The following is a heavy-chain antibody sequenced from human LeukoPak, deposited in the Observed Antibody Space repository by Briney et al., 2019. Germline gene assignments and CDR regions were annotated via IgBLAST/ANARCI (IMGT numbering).Heavy chain of an antibody. V-gene: IGHV1-18*01. CDR1: SYTFTNYA. CDR3: ARGLEWLTRRHTWFDP. Sequence: ALVKVSCKASSYTFTNYAFTWVRQAPGQGPEWMGWISAYNGNTNYARKLQGRVTMTTDTSTSTAYMELRSLRSDDTAVYYCARGLEWLTRRHTWFDPWGQGTLVTVSS. CDR2: ISAYNGNT. J-gene: IGHJ5*02. D-gene: IGHD3-3*01.